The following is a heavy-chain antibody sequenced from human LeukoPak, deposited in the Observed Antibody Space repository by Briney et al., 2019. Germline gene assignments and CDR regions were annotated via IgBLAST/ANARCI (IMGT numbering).Heavy chain of an antibody. Sequence: GGSLRLSCAASGFTFSSYAKNWVRHAPGKGLELVSRINSDCSSTSYADSVNGRLTISRDNAKNTLYLQMNSLRAEDTAVYYCARDIGGYDCWSGYYTAYYYYGMDVWGQGTMVTVSS. CDR3: ARDIGGYDCWSGYYTAYYYYGMDV. CDR1: GFTFSSYA. V-gene: IGHV3-74*01. CDR2: INSDCSST. J-gene: IGHJ6*02. D-gene: IGHD3-3*01.